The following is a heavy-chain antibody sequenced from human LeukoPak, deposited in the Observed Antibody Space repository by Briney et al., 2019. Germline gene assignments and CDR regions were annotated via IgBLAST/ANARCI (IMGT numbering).Heavy chain of an antibody. V-gene: IGHV3-23*01. D-gene: IGHD7-27*01. CDR1: GSTFSSYA. CDR2: ISGSGGST. CDR3: AKDRNWGRAFDI. J-gene: IGHJ3*02. Sequence: GGSLRLSCAASGSTFSSYAMSWVRQAPGKGLEWVSAISGSGGSTYYADSVKGRFTISRDNSKNTLYLQMNSLRAEDTAVYYCAKDRNWGRAFDIWGQGTMVTVSS.